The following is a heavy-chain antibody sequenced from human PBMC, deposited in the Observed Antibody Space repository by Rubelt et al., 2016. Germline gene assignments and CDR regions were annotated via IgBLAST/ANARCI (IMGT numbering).Heavy chain of an antibody. CDR1: GGSISSYY. J-gene: IGHJ5*02. D-gene: IGHD3-10*01. V-gene: IGHV4-59*08. CDR2: IYYSGST. Sequence: GPGLVKPSETLSLTCTVSGGSISSYYWSWIRQPPGKGLEWIGYIYYSGSTNYNTSLKSRVTISVDTYKNQFYLKLSSVTAAYTAVYYCEKRGSRGAYPTWGQGTLVTVSS. CDR3: EKRGSRGAYPT.